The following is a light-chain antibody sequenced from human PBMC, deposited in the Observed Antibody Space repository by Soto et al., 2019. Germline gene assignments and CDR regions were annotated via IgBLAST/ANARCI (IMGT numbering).Light chain of an antibody. CDR3: SSYACSSNV. Sequence: QSALTQPPSASGSPGQSVAISCTGTSSDVGGYNYVSWYQQHPGKAPKLMIYEVNNRPSGVPDRFSGSKSGNTASLTVSGLQAEDEADYYCSSYACSSNVFGTGTKVTVL. J-gene: IGLJ1*01. CDR1: SSDVGGYNY. V-gene: IGLV2-8*01. CDR2: EVN.